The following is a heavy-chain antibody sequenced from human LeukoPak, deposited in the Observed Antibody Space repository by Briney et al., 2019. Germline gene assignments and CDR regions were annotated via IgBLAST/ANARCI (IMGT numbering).Heavy chain of an antibody. V-gene: IGHV3-53*01. Sequence: GGSLRLSCAASGFTVSSNYMSWVRQAPGKGLEWVSVVYSSGSTFYADSVKGRFTISRDNSKNTLYLQMNSLRAEDTAVYYCASGTYPPYAFEMWGQGTLVTVSS. CDR3: ASGTYPPYAFEM. D-gene: IGHD1-26*01. CDR1: GFTVSSNY. CDR2: VYSSGST. J-gene: IGHJ3*02.